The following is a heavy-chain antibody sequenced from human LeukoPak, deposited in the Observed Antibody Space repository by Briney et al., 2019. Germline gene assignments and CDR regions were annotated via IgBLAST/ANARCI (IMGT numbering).Heavy chain of an antibody. CDR3: ARRHYAPDY. CDR1: GFSFSSYA. V-gene: IGHV3-48*01. D-gene: IGHD3-16*01. CDR2: ISRSYSTI. Sequence: GGSLRLSCAASGFSFSSYAMSWVRQAPGKGLEWVSYISRSYSTINYADSVKGRFTISRDNAKNSLYLQMNSLRAEDTAVYYCARRHYAPDYWGQGTLVTASS. J-gene: IGHJ4*02.